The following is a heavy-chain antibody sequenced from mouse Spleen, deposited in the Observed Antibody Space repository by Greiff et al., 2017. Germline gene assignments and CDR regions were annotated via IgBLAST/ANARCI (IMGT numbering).Heavy chain of an antibody. CDR3: ANSRLLRSWFAY. D-gene: IGHD1-1*01. CDR2: ISSGSSTI. Sequence: EVKVVESGGGLVKPGGSLKLSCAASGFTFSDYGMHWVRQAPEKGLAWVAYISSGSSTIYYADTVKGRFTISRDNAKNTLFLQMTSLRSEDTAMYYCANSRLLRSWFAYWGQGTLVTVSA. J-gene: IGHJ3*01. CDR1: GFTFSDYG. V-gene: IGHV5-17*01.